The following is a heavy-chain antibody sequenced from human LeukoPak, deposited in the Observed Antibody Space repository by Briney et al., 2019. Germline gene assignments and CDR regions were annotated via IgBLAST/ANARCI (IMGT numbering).Heavy chain of an antibody. V-gene: IGHV3-23*01. J-gene: IGHJ4*02. Sequence: PGGSLRLSCAASGFTFSNYAMSWVRQAPGKGLEWVSALSGSGGGTYYADSVKGRFTISRDNSKSTLYLQMNSLRSEDTAVYYCARVPTLTSDYGDYVLDYWGQGTLVTVSS. CDR3: ARVPTLTSDYGDYVLDY. CDR2: LSGSGGGT. CDR1: GFTFSNYA. D-gene: IGHD4-17*01.